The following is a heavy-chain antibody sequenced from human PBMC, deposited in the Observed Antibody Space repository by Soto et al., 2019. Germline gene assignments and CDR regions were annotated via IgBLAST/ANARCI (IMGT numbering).Heavy chain of an antibody. CDR2: FDPEDGET. CDR3: ASELLGYNCFGP. J-gene: IGHJ5*02. Sequence: ASVKVSCKVSGYTLTELSMHWVRQAPGKGLEWMGGFDPEDGETIYAQKFQGRVTMTEDTSTDTAYMELSSLRSEDTAVYYCASELLGYNCFGPWGQRTLVTVSS. V-gene: IGHV1-24*01. CDR1: GYTLTELS. D-gene: IGHD1-26*01.